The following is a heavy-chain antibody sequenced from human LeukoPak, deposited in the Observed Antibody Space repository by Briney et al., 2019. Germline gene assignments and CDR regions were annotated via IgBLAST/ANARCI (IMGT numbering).Heavy chain of an antibody. V-gene: IGHV4-31*03. Sequence: SETLSLTCTVSGGSISSGGYYWSWIRQHPGKGLEWIGYSYYSGSTYYNPSLKSRVTISVDTSKNQFSLKLSSVTAADTAVYYCARGRCSSTSCYTGWFDPWAREPWSPSPQ. D-gene: IGHD2-2*02. J-gene: IGHJ5*02. CDR3: ARGRCSSTSCYTGWFDP. CDR1: GGSISSGGYY. CDR2: SYYSGST.